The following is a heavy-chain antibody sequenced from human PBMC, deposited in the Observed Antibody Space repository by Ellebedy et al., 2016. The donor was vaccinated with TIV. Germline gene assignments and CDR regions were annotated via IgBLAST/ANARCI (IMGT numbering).Heavy chain of an antibody. Sequence: MPSETLSLTCTVSGGSPSNFYWSWIRQPPGKGLEWIGYIFYIGITNYNPSLKTRVTISVDTSKNQFSLRLSSVTAADTAVYYCARRRGGNSVRCYFDLWGRGTLVSVSS. CDR2: IFYIGIT. J-gene: IGHJ2*01. D-gene: IGHD4-23*01. V-gene: IGHV4-59*01. CDR1: GGSPSNFY. CDR3: ARRRGGNSVRCYFDL.